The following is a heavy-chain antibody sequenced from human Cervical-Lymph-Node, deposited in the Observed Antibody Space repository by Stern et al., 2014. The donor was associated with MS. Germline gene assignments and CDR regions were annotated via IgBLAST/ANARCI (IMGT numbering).Heavy chain of an antibody. D-gene: IGHD1-26*01. J-gene: IGHJ4*02. CDR3: STMVGATDDVFDY. V-gene: IGHV1-24*01. CDR2: FDPEDCET. Sequence: QLVQSGAGVKKPGASVKVSCKVSGYTLTELSIHWVRQAPGKGLEWMGGFDPEDCETIYAQKFQGRVYMTEDPSPDTAYMELSSLRSEDTAVYYCSTMVGATDDVFDYWGQGTLVTVSS. CDR1: GYTLTELS.